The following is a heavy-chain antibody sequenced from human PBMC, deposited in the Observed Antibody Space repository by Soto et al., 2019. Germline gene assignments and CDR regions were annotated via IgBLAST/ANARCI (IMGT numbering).Heavy chain of an antibody. V-gene: IGHV1-2*02. CDR1: GYIFTDHY. Sequence: GASVKVSCKASGYIFTDHYIHWVRQAPGQGLEWMGFIFPNSGGSTTSAQQFEGRVTMTRDSSISTAYLELSGLTPDDTAVYYCAKDEGGIFDSWGQGTLVTVSS. J-gene: IGHJ4*01. CDR2: IFPNSGGST. CDR3: AKDEGGIFDS. D-gene: IGHD3-16*01.